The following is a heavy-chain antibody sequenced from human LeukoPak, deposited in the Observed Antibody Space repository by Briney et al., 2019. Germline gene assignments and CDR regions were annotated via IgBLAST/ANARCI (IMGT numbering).Heavy chain of an antibody. Sequence: ASVKVSCKASGYTFTSYGISWVRQAPGQGLEWMGWISAYNGNTNYAQKFQGRVTMTRDTSISTAYMELSRLRSDDTAVYYCARGGWELLYVDYWGQGTLVTVSS. CDR3: ARGGWELLYVDY. J-gene: IGHJ4*02. CDR2: ISAYNGNT. V-gene: IGHV1-18*01. CDR1: GYTFTSYG. D-gene: IGHD1-26*01.